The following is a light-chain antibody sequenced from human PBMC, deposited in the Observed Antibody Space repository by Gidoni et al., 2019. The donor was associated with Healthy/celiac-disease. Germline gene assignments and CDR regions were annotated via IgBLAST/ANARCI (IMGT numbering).Light chain of an antibody. CDR3: QQSYSTPLX. CDR1: QSISSY. J-gene: IGKJ4*01. CDR2: AAS. V-gene: IGKV1-39*01. Sequence: DIQMTQSPSSLSASVGDRVTITCRASQSISSYLNWYQQKPGKAPKLLIYAASSLQSGVRSRFSGSGSGTDFTLTISSLQPEDFATYYCQQSYSTPLXXXGGTKVEIK.